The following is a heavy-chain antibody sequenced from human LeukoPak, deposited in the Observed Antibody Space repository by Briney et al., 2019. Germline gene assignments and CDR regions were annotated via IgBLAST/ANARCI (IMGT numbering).Heavy chain of an antibody. J-gene: IGHJ4*02. D-gene: IGHD3-22*01. Sequence: GGSLRLSCAASGFTFSSYPMHWVRQAPGKGLEWVSLISYDGSNKYYADSVKGRFTISRDNSKNTLYLQMNSLRAEDTAVYYCARDIAYYYDSSGYQAADYWGQGTLVTVSS. CDR1: GFTFSSYP. CDR3: ARDIAYYYDSSGYQAADY. CDR2: ISYDGSNK. V-gene: IGHV3-30*14.